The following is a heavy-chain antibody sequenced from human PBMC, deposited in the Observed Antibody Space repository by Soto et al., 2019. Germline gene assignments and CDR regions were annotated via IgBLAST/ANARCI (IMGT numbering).Heavy chain of an antibody. CDR2: ISGSGGST. Sequence: GGSLRLSCAASGFTFSSYAMSWVRQAPGKGLEWVSAISGSGGSTYYADSVKGRFTISRDNSKNTLYLQMNSLRAEDTAVYYCAYYTWIQLWSPGSYISPFDYWGQGTLVTVSS. D-gene: IGHD5-18*01. CDR1: GFTFSSYA. J-gene: IGHJ4*02. CDR3: AYYTWIQLWSPGSYISPFDY. V-gene: IGHV3-23*01.